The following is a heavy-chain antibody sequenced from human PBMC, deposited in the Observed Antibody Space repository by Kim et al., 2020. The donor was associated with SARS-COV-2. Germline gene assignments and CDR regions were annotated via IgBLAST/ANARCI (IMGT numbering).Heavy chain of an antibody. CDR3: ARGIGVDGMDLNWFDA. Sequence: TLSLTCNVSGGSVSSGSYYWSWIRQPPGKGLEWIGYIYYSGRTKYNSSLKSRVTISVDTSKNQFSLKLSSVTAADTAVYYCARGIGVDGMDLNWFDAWGQGTLVTVSS. D-gene: IGHD6-13*01. J-gene: IGHJ5*02. V-gene: IGHV4-61*01. CDR1: GGSVSSGSYY. CDR2: IYYSGRT.